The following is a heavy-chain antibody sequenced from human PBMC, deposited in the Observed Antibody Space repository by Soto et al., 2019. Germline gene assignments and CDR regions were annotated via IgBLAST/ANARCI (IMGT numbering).Heavy chain of an antibody. CDR2: IVPIFGTT. CDR1: GGTFSNYA. Sequence: QVQLVQSGAEVKMPGSSVKVSCKVSGGTFSNYAIDWVRLAPGHGLEWMGGIVPIFGTTYYTQKFQGRATIMADDCTTTAYLEMSSLRSEDTAIYYCARVEAVAGLYNYHGLDVWGQGTAVTVSS. D-gene: IGHD6-19*01. V-gene: IGHV1-69*12. J-gene: IGHJ6*02. CDR3: ARVEAVAGLYNYHGLDV.